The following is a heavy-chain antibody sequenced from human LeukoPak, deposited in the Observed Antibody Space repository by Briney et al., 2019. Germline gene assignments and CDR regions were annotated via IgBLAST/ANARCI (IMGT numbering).Heavy chain of an antibody. CDR1: GYTFTSYY. V-gene: IGHV1-46*01. CDR3: ARDLGDRRNLPAAMYYFDY. Sequence: ASVKVSCKASGYTFTSYYMHWVRQAPGQGLEWMGIINPSGGSTSCAQKFQDRVTMTRDTSTSTVYMELSSLRSEDTAVYYCARDLGDRRNLPAAMYYFDYWGQGTLVTVSS. CDR2: INPSGGST. D-gene: IGHD2-2*01. J-gene: IGHJ4*02.